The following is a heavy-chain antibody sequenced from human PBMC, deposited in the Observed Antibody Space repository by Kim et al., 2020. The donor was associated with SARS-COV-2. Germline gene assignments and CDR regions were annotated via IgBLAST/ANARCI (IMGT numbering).Heavy chain of an antibody. V-gene: IGHV4-59*08. CDR2: IYYSGST. Sequence: SETLSLTCTVSGGSISSYYWSWIRQPPGKGLEWIGYIYYSGSTNYNPSLKSRVTISVDTSKNQFSLKLSSVTAADTAVYYCARIPYCSSTSCPLPGYWGQGTLVTVAS. J-gene: IGHJ4*02. D-gene: IGHD2-2*01. CDR1: GGSISSYY. CDR3: ARIPYCSSTSCPLPGY.